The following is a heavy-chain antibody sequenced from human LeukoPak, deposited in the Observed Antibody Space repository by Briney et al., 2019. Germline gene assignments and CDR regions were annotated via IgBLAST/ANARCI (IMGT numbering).Heavy chain of an antibody. CDR2: IWYDGSKK. CDR1: GFTFSSYA. D-gene: IGHD6-6*01. V-gene: IGHV3-33*06. CDR3: AKDEGVGSWGNTWGLIY. Sequence: GGSLRLSCATSGFTFSSYAMYWVRQAPGKGLEGVAVIWYDGSKKYYADSVKGRFTISRDNSKNTLDLQMNSRRVEDTAVYYCAKDEGVGSWGNTWGLIYWGQGSLVTVSS. J-gene: IGHJ4*02.